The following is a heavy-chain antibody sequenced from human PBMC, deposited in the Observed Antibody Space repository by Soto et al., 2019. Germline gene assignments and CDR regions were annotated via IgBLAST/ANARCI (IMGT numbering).Heavy chain of an antibody. CDR2: INHSGST. J-gene: IGHJ6*03. Sequence: LSLTCAVYGGSFSGYYWSWIRQPPGKGLEWIGEINHSGSTNYNPSLKSRVTISVDTSKNQFSLKLSSVTAADTAVYYCARERAAAGRVYFFYYYYMDVWGKGTTVTVYS. D-gene: IGHD6-13*01. V-gene: IGHV4-34*01. CDR1: GGSFSGYY. CDR3: ARERAAAGRVYFFYYYYMDV.